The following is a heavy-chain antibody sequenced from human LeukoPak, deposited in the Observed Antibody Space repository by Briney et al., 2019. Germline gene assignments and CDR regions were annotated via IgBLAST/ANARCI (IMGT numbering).Heavy chain of an antibody. Sequence: VPLVESGGGVVQPGSSLRLCCAASGFTFGTDGMHWVRQVRGKGLVWFSGITSDGSRTSYADSVQGRFTISRDNAKNTLYVQKNSLRAEDTAVYYCVVAGGNYWGQGTLVTVSS. V-gene: IGHV3-74*02. J-gene: IGHJ4*02. D-gene: IGHD6-19*01. CDR2: ITSDGSRT. CDR1: GFTFGTDG. CDR3: VVAGGNY.